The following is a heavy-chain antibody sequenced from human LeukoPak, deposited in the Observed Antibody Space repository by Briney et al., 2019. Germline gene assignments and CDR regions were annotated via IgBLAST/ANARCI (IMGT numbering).Heavy chain of an antibody. CDR2: IRGDGYKT. Sequence: GGSLRLSCAAYGFTFDRFAMHWVRHATGKGMEWDYLIRGDGYKTYYVHSVKGRFTMSRDNSKNSLYLQKKSLRTEDTALYYCGRDHVYAVADYWGQGTLVTVSS. CDR3: GRDHVYAVADY. CDR1: GFTFDRFA. D-gene: IGHD5/OR15-5a*01. J-gene: IGHJ4*02. V-gene: IGHV3-43*02.